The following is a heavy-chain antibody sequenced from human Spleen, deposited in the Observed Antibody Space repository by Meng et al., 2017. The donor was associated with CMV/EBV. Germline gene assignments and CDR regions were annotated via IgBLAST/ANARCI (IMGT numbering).Heavy chain of an antibody. CDR1: GFTFSSYA. J-gene: IGHJ4*02. CDR3: AKVLPQADDS. Sequence: GESLKISCAASGFTFSSYAMSWVRQAPGKGLEWVSVIYSGGSSTYYADSVKGRFTISRDNSKNTLYLQMNSLRAEDTAVYYCAKVLPQADDSWGQGTLVTVSS. V-gene: IGHV3-23*03. CDR2: IYSGGSST.